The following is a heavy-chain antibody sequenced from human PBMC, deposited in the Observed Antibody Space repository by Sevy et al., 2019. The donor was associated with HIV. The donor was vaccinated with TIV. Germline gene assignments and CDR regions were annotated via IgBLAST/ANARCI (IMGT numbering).Heavy chain of an antibody. V-gene: IGHV3-33*01. Sequence: GGSLRLSCAASGFTFSSYGMPWVRQAPDKGLEWVAVIWYDGTNKYYADSVKGRFTISRDNSKNTLYLQMSSLRAEDTAVYYCARDKLPPVMVTMVRGALSYFFDYWGQGTLVTVSS. J-gene: IGHJ4*02. CDR3: ARDKLPPVMVTMVRGALSYFFDY. CDR2: IWYDGTNK. D-gene: IGHD3-10*01. CDR1: GFTFSSYG.